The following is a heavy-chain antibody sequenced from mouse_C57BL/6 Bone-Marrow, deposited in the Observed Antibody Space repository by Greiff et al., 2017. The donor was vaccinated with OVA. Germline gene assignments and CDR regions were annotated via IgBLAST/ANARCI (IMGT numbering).Heavy chain of an antibody. CDR3: AIPSAFYYYGSGFAY. CDR1: GYTFTSYW. CDR2: IHPSDSDT. Sequence: QVQLQQPGAELVKPGASVKVSCKASGYTFTSYWMHWVKQRPGQGLEWIGRIHPSDSDTNYNQKFKGKATLTVDKSSSTAYMQLSSLTSEDSAVYYCAIPSAFYYYGSGFAYWGQGTLVTVSA. V-gene: IGHV1-74*01. J-gene: IGHJ3*01. D-gene: IGHD1-1*01.